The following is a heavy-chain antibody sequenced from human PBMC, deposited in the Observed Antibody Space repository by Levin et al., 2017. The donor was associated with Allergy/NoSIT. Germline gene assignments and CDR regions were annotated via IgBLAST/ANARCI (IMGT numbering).Heavy chain of an antibody. Sequence: GGSLRLSCDASGFTISDYAMSWVRQAPGKGLEWVSVITGGGFNTYYGDSVKGRFTVSRDNSKNTLYLELNSLRAEDTAVYYCAKKQGGTTGFSFDVWGQGTMVTVSS. CDR1: GFTISDYA. V-gene: IGHV3-23*01. CDR2: ITGGGFNT. CDR3: AKKQGGTTGFSFDV. D-gene: IGHD1-14*01. J-gene: IGHJ3*01.